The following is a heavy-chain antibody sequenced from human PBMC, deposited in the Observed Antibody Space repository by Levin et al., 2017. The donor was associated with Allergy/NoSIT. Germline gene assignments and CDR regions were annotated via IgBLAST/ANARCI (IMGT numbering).Heavy chain of an antibody. J-gene: IGHJ4*02. CDR3: AKDWRYGSGTYYDC. D-gene: IGHD3-10*01. CDR1: GFTFSSHT. CDR2: ILATGGTT. V-gene: IGHV3-23*01. Sequence: GGSLRLSCVASGFTFSSHTMSWVRQAPGKGLEWVSGILATGGTTYYADSVKGRFTISRDNSKNTLYLQMNSLRVDDTAVYYCAKDWRYGSGTYYDCWGQGTLVTVSS.